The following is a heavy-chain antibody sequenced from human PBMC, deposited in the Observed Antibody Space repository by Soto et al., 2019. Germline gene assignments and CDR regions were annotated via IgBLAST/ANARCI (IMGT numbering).Heavy chain of an antibody. CDR1: GGSVSSVSYY. CDR3: ASQSPYYYYGMDV. CDR2: IYYSGST. V-gene: IGHV4-61*01. J-gene: IGHJ6*02. Sequence: SETLSLTCTVSGGSVSSVSYYWSWIRQPPGKGLEWIGYIYYSGSTNYNPSLKSRVTISVDTSKNQFSLKLSSVTAADTAVYYCASQSPYYYYGMDVWGQGTTVTVSS.